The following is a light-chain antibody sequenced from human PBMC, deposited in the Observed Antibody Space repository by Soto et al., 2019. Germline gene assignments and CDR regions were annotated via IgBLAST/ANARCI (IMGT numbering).Light chain of an antibody. CDR2: EGS. CDR3: CSYAGSSTPYA. J-gene: IGLJ1*01. Sequence: QSALTQPASVSGSPGRSITIFCTGTSSDVGSYNLVSWYQQHPGKAPKLMIYEGSKRPSGVSNRFSGSKSGNTASLTISGLQAEDEADYYCCSYAGSSTPYAFGTGTKVTVL. CDR1: SSDVGSYNL. V-gene: IGLV2-23*01.